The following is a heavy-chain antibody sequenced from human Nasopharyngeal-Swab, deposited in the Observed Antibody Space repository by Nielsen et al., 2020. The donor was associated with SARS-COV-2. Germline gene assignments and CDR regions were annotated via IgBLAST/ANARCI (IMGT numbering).Heavy chain of an antibody. J-gene: IGHJ4*02. V-gene: IGHV3-23*01. CDR1: GFTFSSYA. Sequence: GESLKISCAASGFTFSSYAMSWVRQAPGKGLEWVSAISGSGGSTYYADSVKGRFTISRDNSKNTLYLQMNSLRAEDTAVYYCAKAPGVREDIWGQGTLVTVSS. CDR3: AKAPGVREDI. CDR2: ISGSGGST. D-gene: IGHD3-3*01.